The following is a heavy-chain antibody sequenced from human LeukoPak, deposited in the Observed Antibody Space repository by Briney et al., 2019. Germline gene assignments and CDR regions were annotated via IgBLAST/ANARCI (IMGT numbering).Heavy chain of an antibody. Sequence: SETLSLTCAVYGGSFSGYYWSWIRQPAGKGLEWIGEINHSGSTNYNPSLKSRVTISVDTSKNQFSLKLSSVTAADTAVYYCARSYCSSTSCYGWFDPWGQGTLVTVSS. CDR3: ARSYCSSTSCYGWFDP. D-gene: IGHD2-2*01. V-gene: IGHV4-34*01. CDR1: GGSFSGYY. J-gene: IGHJ5*02. CDR2: INHSGST.